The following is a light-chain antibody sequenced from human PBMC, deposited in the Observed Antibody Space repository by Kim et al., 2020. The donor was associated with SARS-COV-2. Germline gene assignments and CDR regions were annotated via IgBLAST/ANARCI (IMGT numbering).Light chain of an antibody. CDR1: SSDVGGYNY. CDR3: SSYTSSSTF. Sequence: QSALTQPASVSGSPGRSNTISRTGTSSDVGGYNYVSWYQKHPGKAPKLVIYDISKRPSRVSNPFSGSKSGTTASLTISGLQARDEADYYCSSYTSSSTFIGGGTQLTVL. J-gene: IGLJ2*01. V-gene: IGLV2-14*01. CDR2: DIS.